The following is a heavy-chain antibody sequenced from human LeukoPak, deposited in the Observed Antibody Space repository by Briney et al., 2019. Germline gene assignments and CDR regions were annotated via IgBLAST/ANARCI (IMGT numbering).Heavy chain of an antibody. D-gene: IGHD5-12*01. CDR2: ISNDGSNK. J-gene: IGHJ6*02. CDR1: GFTFSSYG. CDR3: ARGGYVEYYGVDV. Sequence: GGSLRLSCAASGFTFSSYGMHWVRQAPGKGLEWGAVISNDGSNKYYADSVKGRFTISRDNSKNTMYLQINSLRAEDTAVYYCARGGYVEYYGVDVWGQGTTVTVSS. V-gene: IGHV3-30*19.